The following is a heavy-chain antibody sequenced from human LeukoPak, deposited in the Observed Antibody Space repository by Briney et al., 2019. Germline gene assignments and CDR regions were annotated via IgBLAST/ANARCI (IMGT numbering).Heavy chain of an antibody. CDR3: ARGRSLECLDY. CDR2: VDPEDGET. J-gene: IGHJ4*02. CDR1: GYTFTDHY. V-gene: IGHV1-69-2*01. Sequence: ATVKISCKASGYTFTDHYMHWVQQAPGKGLEWMGRVDPEDGETIYAEKFQGRVTITAGTSTGTAYMELSSLRSEDTAVYYCARGRSLECLDYWGQGTLVTVSS. D-gene: IGHD3-3*01.